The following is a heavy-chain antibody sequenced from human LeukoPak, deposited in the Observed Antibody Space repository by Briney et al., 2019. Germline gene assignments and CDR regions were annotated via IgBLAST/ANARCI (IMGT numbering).Heavy chain of an antibody. Sequence: SVKVSCKASGGTFSSYAISWVRQAPGQGLEWMGGIIPIFGTANYAQKFQGGVTITADESTSTAYMELSSLRSEDTAVYYCARLTSSGYSYGFGGYYYGMDVWGQGTTVTVSS. D-gene: IGHD5-18*01. CDR3: ARLTSSGYSYGFGGYYYGMDV. J-gene: IGHJ6*02. V-gene: IGHV1-69*01. CDR1: GGTFSSYA. CDR2: IIPIFGTA.